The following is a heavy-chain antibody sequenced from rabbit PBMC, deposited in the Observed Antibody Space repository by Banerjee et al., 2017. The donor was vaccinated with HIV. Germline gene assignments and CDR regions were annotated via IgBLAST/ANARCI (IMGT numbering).Heavy chain of an antibody. J-gene: IGHJ3*01. Sequence: QEQLVESGGGLVQPEGSLTLTCKASGSDISSNAMCWVRQAPGKGLEWIACIGAGSSGRTYYASWAKGRFTISKTSSTTVTLQMTSLTAADTATYFCARGGDWGTRLDLWGQGTLVTVS. D-gene: IGHD3-1*01. CDR3: ARGGDWGTRLDL. CDR2: IGAGSSGRT. CDR1: GSDISSNA. V-gene: IGHV1S45*01.